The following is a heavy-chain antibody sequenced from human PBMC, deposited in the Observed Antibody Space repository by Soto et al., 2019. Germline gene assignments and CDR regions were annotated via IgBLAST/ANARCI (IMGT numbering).Heavy chain of an antibody. CDR3: ARDQDPRHYGGNSVYYYCGMDV. CDR1: GFTVSSNY. J-gene: IGHJ6*02. V-gene: IGHV3-53*01. Sequence: PGGSLRLSCAASGFTVSSNYMSWVRQAPGKGLEWVSVIYSGGSTYYADSVKGRFTISRDNSKNTLYLQMNSLRAEDTAVYYCARDQDPRHYGGNSVYYYCGMDVWGQGTTVTVSS. CDR2: IYSGGST. D-gene: IGHD4-17*01.